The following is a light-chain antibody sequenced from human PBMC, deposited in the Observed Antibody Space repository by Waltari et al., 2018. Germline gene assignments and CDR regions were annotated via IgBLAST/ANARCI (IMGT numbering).Light chain of an antibody. Sequence: AIQMTQPPSSLSASVGDRVTITCRASQGIRNDLGWYQQKPREAPKLLIYAASNLYTGVPSRFSGSGSATVFTLTITNLQPEDVATYFCLQDYNYPRIFGQGTKLEIK. CDR1: QGIRND. CDR3: LQDYNYPRI. CDR2: AAS. J-gene: IGKJ2*01. V-gene: IGKV1-6*01.